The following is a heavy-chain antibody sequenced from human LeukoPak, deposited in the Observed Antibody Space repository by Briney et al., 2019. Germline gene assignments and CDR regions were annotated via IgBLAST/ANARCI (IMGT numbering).Heavy chain of an antibody. CDR1: AHTFTSYL. V-gene: IGHV1-46*01. J-gene: IGHJ4*02. D-gene: IGHD3-22*01. Sequence: GASVKLSCKASAHTFTSYLIHWIRQAPGHGLEWMRIINPSGGSTGYPQKFQGRVTMTRDTSTSTVYMELSSLRSEDAAVYYCARVHYYDSSGYYYFDYWGQGTLVTVSS. CDR3: ARVHYYDSSGYYYFDY. CDR2: INPSGGST.